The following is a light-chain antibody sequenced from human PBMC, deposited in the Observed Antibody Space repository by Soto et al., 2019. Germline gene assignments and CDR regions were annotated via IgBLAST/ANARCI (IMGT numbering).Light chain of an antibody. J-gene: IGLJ1*01. V-gene: IGLV3-1*01. CDR1: KLGDEY. Sequence: SYELTQPPSVSVSPGQTASITCSGDKLGDEYACWYQQKPGQSPVLVIYQDTKRPSGIPERFSGSNSGNTATLTISGTQAVDEADYYCLAWDTSAKVFGTGTKVTVL. CDR2: QDT. CDR3: LAWDTSAKV.